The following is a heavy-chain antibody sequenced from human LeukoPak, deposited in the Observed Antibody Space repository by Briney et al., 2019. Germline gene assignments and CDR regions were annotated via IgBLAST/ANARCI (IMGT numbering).Heavy chain of an antibody. D-gene: IGHD5-12*01. V-gene: IGHV1-18*01. J-gene: IGHJ5*02. CDR3: ARALGYSGYENWSDP. Sequence: VASVKVSCKASGYTFTSYGISWVRQAPGQGLEWMGWISAYNGNTNYAQKLQGRVTMTTDTSTSTAYMELRSLRSDDTAVYYCARALGYSGYENWSDPWGQGTLVTVSS. CDR1: GYTFTSYG. CDR2: ISAYNGNT.